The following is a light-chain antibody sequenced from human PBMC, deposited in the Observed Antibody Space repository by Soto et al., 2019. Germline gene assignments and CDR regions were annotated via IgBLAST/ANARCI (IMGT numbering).Light chain of an antibody. CDR1: QSVSSSY. V-gene: IGKV3-20*01. CDR2: GAS. CDR3: QQYGSSPNT. Sequence: EIVLTQSPGTLSLSLGERATLSCRASQSVSSSYLAWYQQKPGQAPRLLIYGASSRATGIPDRFSGSGSGTDFTLTISRLEPEDFAVCYCQQYGSSPNTFGQGTKLEIK. J-gene: IGKJ2*01.